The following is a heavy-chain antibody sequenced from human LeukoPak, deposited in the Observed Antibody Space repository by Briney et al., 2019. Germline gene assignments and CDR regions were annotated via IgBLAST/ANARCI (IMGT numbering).Heavy chain of an antibody. V-gene: IGHV4-59*01. CDR3: ARAPRYYDSSGYPLPDNWFDP. CDR1: GGSISSYY. Sequence: SEALSLTCTVSGGSISSYYWSWIRQPPGKGLEWIGYIYYSGSTNYNPSLKSRVTISVDTSKNQFSLKLSSVTAADTAVYYCARAPRYYDSSGYPLPDNWFDPWGQGTLVTVS. D-gene: IGHD3-22*01. CDR2: IYYSGST. J-gene: IGHJ5*02.